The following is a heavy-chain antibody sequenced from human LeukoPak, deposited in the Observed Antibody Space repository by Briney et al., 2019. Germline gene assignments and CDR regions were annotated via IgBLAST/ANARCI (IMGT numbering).Heavy chain of an antibody. J-gene: IGHJ4*02. CDR1: GFTFSSYE. Sequence: GGSLRLSCAASGFTFSSYEMNWVRQAPGKGLEWVSYIASSGSTIYYADSVKGRFTISRDNAKNSLYLQMNSLRAEDTAVYYCARANYYDISGYDYWGQGTLVTVSS. V-gene: IGHV3-48*03. CDR3: ARANYYDISGYDY. D-gene: IGHD3-22*01. CDR2: IASSGSTI.